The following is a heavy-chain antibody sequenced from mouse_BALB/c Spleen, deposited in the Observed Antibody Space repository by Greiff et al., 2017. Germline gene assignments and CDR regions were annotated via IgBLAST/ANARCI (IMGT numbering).Heavy chain of an antibody. V-gene: IGHV5-17*02. CDR2: ISSGSSTI. CDR1: GFTFSSFG. CDR3: ARSEEDAMDY. Sequence: EVKLMESGGGLVQPGGSRKLSCAASGFTFSSFGMHWVRQAPEKGLEWVAYISSGSSTIYYADTVKGRFTISRDNPKNTLFLQMTSLRSEDTAMYYYARSEEDAMDYWGQGTSVTVSS. J-gene: IGHJ4*01.